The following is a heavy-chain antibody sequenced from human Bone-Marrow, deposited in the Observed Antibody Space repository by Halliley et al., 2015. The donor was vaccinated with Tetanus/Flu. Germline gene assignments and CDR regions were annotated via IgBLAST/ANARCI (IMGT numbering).Heavy chain of an antibody. CDR2: IKTDGSST. J-gene: IGHJ4*02. V-gene: IGHV3-74*03. CDR3: AREEDGLDY. Sequence: KGRVWVSRIKTDGSSTTYADTVKGRFTIPRDNAKNALYLQMESLRAEDTGVYSCAREEDGLDYWGQGTLVTVSS.